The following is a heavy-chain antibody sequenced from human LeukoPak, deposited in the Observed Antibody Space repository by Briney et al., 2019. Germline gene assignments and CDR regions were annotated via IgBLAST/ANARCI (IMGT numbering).Heavy chain of an antibody. V-gene: IGHV3-74*01. Sequence: AGGSLRLSCAASGFTFSSYWMHWVRQAPGKGLVWVSRINTDGSTTSYADSVKGRFTFSRDNAKNTVYLQMHSLRAEDTAVYYCVKDPEERGMAAAGPDFWGQGTLVTVSS. CDR3: VKDPEERGMAAAGPDF. D-gene: IGHD6-13*01. J-gene: IGHJ4*02. CDR1: GFTFSSYW. CDR2: INTDGSTT.